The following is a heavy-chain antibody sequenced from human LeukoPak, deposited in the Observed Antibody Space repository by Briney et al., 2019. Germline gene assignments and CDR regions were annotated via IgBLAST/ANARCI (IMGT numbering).Heavy chain of an antibody. V-gene: IGHV3-30*18. CDR1: GFTFSIYG. J-gene: IGHJ4*02. CDR2: ISYDGSNK. CDR3: AKVDGLAVAGTPFFDF. D-gene: IGHD6-19*01. Sequence: GGSLRLSCAASGFTFSIYGMHWVRQAPGKGLEWVAVISYDGSNKYYADSVKGRFTISRDNYNNTLYLQMNSLRAEDTAVYYCAKVDGLAVAGTPFFDFWGQGTLVTISS.